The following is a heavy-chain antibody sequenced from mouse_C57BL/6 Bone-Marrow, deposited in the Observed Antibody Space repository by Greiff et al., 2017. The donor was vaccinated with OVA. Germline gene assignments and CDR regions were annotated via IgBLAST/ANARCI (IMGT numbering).Heavy chain of an antibody. CDR3: TCITTVDY. CDR2: IDPENGDT. V-gene: IGHV14-4*01. CDR1: GFNIKDDY. J-gene: IGHJ2*01. D-gene: IGHD1-1*01. Sequence: VQLKESGAELVRPGASVKLSCTASGFNIKDDYMHWVKQRPEQGLEWIGRIDPENGDTEYASKFQGKATITADTSSNTAYLQLSSLTSEDAAVYYYTCITTVDYWGQGTTLTVSS.